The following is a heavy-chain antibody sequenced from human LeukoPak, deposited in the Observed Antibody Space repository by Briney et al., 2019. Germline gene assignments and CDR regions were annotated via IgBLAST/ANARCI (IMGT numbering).Heavy chain of an antibody. CDR3: AKEYTMIVVVITLDAFDI. J-gene: IGHJ3*02. CDR2: IYSGGTT. D-gene: IGHD3-22*01. V-gene: IGHV3-53*01. Sequence: PGGSLRLSCAASGFTVSSNYMGWVRQAPGKGLEWVSVIYSGGTTYYADSVKGRFTISRDNSKNTLYLQMNSLRAEDTAVYYCAKEYTMIVVVITLDAFDIWGQGTMVTVSS. CDR1: GFTVSSNY.